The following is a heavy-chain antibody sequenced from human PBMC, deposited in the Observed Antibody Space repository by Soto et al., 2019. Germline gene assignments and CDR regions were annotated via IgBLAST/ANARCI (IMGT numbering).Heavy chain of an antibody. CDR1: GFTFSSYA. D-gene: IGHD2-2*02. J-gene: IGHJ6*02. V-gene: IGHV3-23*01. CDR3: AKDQHCSSTSCYTTPYGMDV. Sequence: EVQLLESGGGLVQPGGSLRLSCAASGFTFSSYAMSWVRQAPGKGLEWVSAISGSGASTFYADSVKGRFTISRDNSKNTLYLQMNSLRAWDAAVYYCAKDQHCSSTSCYTTPYGMDVWGQGTTVTVSS. CDR2: ISGSGAST.